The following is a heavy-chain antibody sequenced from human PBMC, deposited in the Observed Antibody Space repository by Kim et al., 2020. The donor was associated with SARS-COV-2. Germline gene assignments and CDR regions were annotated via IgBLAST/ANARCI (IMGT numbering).Heavy chain of an antibody. CDR3: ARGTYDFWSGYNPRSYYYGMDV. CDR1: GGTFSSYA. V-gene: IGHV1-69*13. D-gene: IGHD3-3*01. J-gene: IGHJ6*02. Sequence: SVKVSCKASGGTFSSYAISWVRQAPGQGLEWMGGIIPIFGTANYAQKFQGRVTSTADESTRTAYMELSSLRSEDTAVYYCARGTYDFWSGYNPRSYYYGMDVWGQGTTVTVSS. CDR2: IIPIFGTA.